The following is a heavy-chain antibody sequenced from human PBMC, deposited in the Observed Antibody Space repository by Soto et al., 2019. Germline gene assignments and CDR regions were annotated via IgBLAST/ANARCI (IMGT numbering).Heavy chain of an antibody. Sequence: PGESLKLSCQGSGYSFSGYWITWVRQKPGKGLEWMGRIDPSDSQTYYSPSFRGHVTISVTKSITTVFLQWSSLRASDTAMYYCARQIYDSDTGPNFQSYCDAWGQGTQVTVYS. CDR2: IDPSDSQT. J-gene: IGHJ5*02. V-gene: IGHV5-10-1*01. D-gene: IGHD3-22*01. CDR3: ARQIYDSDTGPNFQSYCDA. CDR1: GYSFSGYW.